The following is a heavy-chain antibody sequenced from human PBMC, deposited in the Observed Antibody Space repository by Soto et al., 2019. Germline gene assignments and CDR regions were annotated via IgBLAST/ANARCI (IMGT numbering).Heavy chain of an antibody. Sequence: QVQLQESGPGLVKPSQTLSLTCTVSVGSISNVGYYWSWIRQHPGKGLEWIGYIYYSGSTYYNPSLKSRVTISVDTSKNHFSLKLSSVTAADTAVYYCARYSSGLFDYWGQGTLVTVSS. CDR1: VGSISNVGYY. J-gene: IGHJ4*02. CDR2: IYYSGST. V-gene: IGHV4-31*03. CDR3: ARYSSGLFDY. D-gene: IGHD6-19*01.